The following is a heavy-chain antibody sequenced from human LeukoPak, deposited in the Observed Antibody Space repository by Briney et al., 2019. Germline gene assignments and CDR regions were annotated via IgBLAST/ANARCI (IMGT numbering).Heavy chain of an antibody. Sequence: PGGSLRLSCAASGFTFSSYSMNWVRQAPGKGLEWVSSISSSSSYIYYADSVKGRFTISRDNAKNSLYLQMNSLRAEDTAVYYCARVPASDFGVVIIPGSSWDYYYMDVWGKGTTVTVSS. CDR3: ARVPASDFGVVIIPGSSWDYYYMDV. CDR2: ISSSSSYI. J-gene: IGHJ6*03. D-gene: IGHD3-3*01. V-gene: IGHV3-21*04. CDR1: GFTFSSYS.